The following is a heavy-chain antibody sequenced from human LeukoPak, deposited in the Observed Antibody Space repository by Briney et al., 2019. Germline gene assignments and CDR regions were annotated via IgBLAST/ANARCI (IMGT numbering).Heavy chain of an antibody. Sequence: PGRSLRLSCAASGFTFSSYAMHWVRQAPGKGLEWVAVISYDGSNKYYADSVKGRFTISRDNSKNTLYLQMNSLRAEDTAVYYCARARESKRYYYCMDVWGKGTTVTVSS. CDR2: ISYDGSNK. J-gene: IGHJ6*03. CDR3: ARARESKRYYYCMDV. CDR1: GFTFSSYA. V-gene: IGHV3-30*04.